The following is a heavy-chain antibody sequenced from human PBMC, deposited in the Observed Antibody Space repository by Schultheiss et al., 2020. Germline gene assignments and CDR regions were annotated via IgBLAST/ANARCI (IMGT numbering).Heavy chain of an antibody. CDR2: IYYSGST. D-gene: IGHD2-2*01. J-gene: IGHJ6*03. V-gene: IGHV4-59*12. Sequence: SQTLSLTCAVYGGSFSGYYWSWIRQPPGKGLEWIGYIYYSGSTYYNPSLKSRVTISVDTSKNQFSLKLSSVTAADTAVYYCARVPEVPAALYYYYYYMDVWGKGTTVTVSS. CDR3: ARVPEVPAALYYYYYYMDV. CDR1: GGSFSGYY.